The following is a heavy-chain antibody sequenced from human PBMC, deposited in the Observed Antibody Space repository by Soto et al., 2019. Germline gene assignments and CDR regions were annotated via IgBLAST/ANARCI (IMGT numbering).Heavy chain of an antibody. CDR3: ARDPYYYDSSGYYVHYFDY. CDR2: IIPIFGTA. V-gene: IGHV1-69*13. CDR1: GVTFSSYA. Sequence: ASVKVSCKASGVTFSSYATSWVRQAPGQGLEWMGGIIPIFGTANYAQKFQGRVTITADESTSTAYMELSSLRSEDTAVYYCARDPYYYDSSGYYVHYFDYWGQGTLVTVSS. J-gene: IGHJ4*02. D-gene: IGHD3-22*01.